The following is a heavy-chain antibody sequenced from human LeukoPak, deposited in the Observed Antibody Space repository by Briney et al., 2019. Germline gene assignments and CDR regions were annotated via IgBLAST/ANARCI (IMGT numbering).Heavy chain of an antibody. CDR1: GGTFSNYA. V-gene: IGHV1-69*04. D-gene: IGHD3-22*01. J-gene: IGHJ4*02. CDR3: AGGPYDRSAYFPYYFDS. CDR2: IIPVLGIA. Sequence: ASVKVSCKASGGTFSNYAISWVRQAPGQGPEWMGRIIPVLGIAFYSQTFQGRVTITADKSTSTAYMELSSLISDDTAVYYCAGGPYDRSAYFPYYFDSWGQGTLVPVSS.